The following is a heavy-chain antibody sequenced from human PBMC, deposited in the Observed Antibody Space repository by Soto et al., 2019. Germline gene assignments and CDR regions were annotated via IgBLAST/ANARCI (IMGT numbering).Heavy chain of an antibody. V-gene: IGHV4-59*08. J-gene: IGHJ4*02. CDR2: IYYSGST. Sequence: PSETLSLTCTVSGGSISSYYWSWIRQPPGKGLEWIGYIYYSGSTNYNPSLKSRVTISVDTSKNQFSLKMRSVTAADTAVYYCARQVVVGTVPGSGSFDYWGQGTLVTAPQ. CDR3: ARQVVVGTVPGSGSFDY. D-gene: IGHD3-10*01. CDR1: GGSISSYY.